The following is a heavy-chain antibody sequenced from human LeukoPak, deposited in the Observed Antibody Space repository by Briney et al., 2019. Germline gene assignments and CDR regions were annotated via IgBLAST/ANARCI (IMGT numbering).Heavy chain of an antibody. J-gene: IGHJ3*02. CDR2: ISYDGNNK. V-gene: IGHV3-30-3*01. Sequence: VQPGRSLRLSCAASGFTFSNYAIHWVRQAPGKGLEWVALISYDGNNKYYADSVKGRFTISRDNSKNTLYLQMNSLRVEDTAVYYCARKEVTKNAFDIWGQGTMVTVSS. D-gene: IGHD4-17*01. CDR3: ARKEVTKNAFDI. CDR1: GFTFSNYA.